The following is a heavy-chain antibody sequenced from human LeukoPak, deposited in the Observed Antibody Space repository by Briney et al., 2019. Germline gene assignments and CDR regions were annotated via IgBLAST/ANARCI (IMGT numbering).Heavy chain of an antibody. Sequence: SETLSLTCTVSGGSISSGDYYWSWIRQPPGKGLEWIGYIYYSGSTYYNPSLKSRVTISVDTSKNQFSLKLSSVTAADTAVYYCARGGAYYGSGIDYWGQGTLVTVSS. J-gene: IGHJ4*02. CDR2: IYYSGST. CDR1: GGSISSGDYY. D-gene: IGHD3-10*01. V-gene: IGHV4-30-4*01. CDR3: ARGGAYYGSGIDY.